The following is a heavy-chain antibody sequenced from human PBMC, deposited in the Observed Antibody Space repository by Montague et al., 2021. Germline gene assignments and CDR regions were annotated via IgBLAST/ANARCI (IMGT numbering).Heavy chain of an antibody. CDR1: GGSISRFY. D-gene: IGHD3-16*01. Sequence: SETLSLTCTVTGGSISRFYWCWFGQPPEKGLVWIGYIFDRGTTNYNPSLKSRVTISADTSMNQFSLKLRSVTAADTAVYFCASRVGVWAPLDYWGQGTLVTVSS. V-gene: IGHV4-59*08. J-gene: IGHJ4*02. CDR2: IFDRGTT. CDR3: ASRVGVWAPLDY.